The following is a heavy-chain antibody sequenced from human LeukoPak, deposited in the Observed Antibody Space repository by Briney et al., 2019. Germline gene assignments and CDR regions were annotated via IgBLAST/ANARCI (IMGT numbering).Heavy chain of an antibody. Sequence: GGSLRLSCAASGFTFSSYEMNWVRQAPGKGLEWVSYITSSGSIIYYADSVKGRFTISRDNAKNSLYLQMNSLRAEDTAVYYCAGEIGVTMVRGVIDYWGQGTLVTVSS. V-gene: IGHV3-48*03. CDR1: GFTFSSYE. CDR3: AGEIGVTMVRGVIDY. CDR2: ITSSGSII. D-gene: IGHD3-10*01. J-gene: IGHJ4*02.